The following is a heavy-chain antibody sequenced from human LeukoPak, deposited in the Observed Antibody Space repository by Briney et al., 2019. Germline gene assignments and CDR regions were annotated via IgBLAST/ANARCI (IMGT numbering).Heavy chain of an antibody. V-gene: IGHV3-7*01. D-gene: IGHD3-10*01. CDR2: IKQDGSEK. CDR1: GFTFSSYW. Sequence: PGGSLRLSCAASGFTFSSYWMSWVRQAPGKGLEWVANIKQDGSEKYYVDSVKGRFTISRDNAKNSLYLQMNSLRAEDTAVYYCAKGRGKYLGAFDIWGQGTMVTVSS. J-gene: IGHJ3*02. CDR3: AKGRGKYLGAFDI.